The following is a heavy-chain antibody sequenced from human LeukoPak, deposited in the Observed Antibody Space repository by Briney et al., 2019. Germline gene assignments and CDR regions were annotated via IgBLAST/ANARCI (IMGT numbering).Heavy chain of an antibody. D-gene: IGHD4-11*01. CDR3: ARSGTVTGVYYYMDV. Sequence: SQTLSLTCTVSGDSISSGDYYWSWIRQPPEKGLEWIGYIYYSGTTYYNPSLKSRVSISVDTSKNQFSLRLSSVTAADTAVYYCARSGTVTGVYYYMDVWGKGTTVTVSS. CDR1: GDSISSGDYY. J-gene: IGHJ6*03. CDR2: IYYSGTT. V-gene: IGHV4-30-4*01.